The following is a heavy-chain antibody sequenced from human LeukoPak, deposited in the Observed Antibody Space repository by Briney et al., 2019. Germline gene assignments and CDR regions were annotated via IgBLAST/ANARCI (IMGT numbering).Heavy chain of an antibody. V-gene: IGHV4-61*01. CDR2: IYYSGST. Sequence: SETLSLTCTVSGGSISSSSYYWSWIRQSPGKGLEWIGFIYYSGSTTYNPSLKSRVTISVDTSKNQFSLKLSSVTAADTAVYYCARDKKGTSCYDYWGQGTLVTVSS. D-gene: IGHD2-2*01. J-gene: IGHJ4*02. CDR3: ARDKKGTSCYDY. CDR1: GGSISSSSYY.